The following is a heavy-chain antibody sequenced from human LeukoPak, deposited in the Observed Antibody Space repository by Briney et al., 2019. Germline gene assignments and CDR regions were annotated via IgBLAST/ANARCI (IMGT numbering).Heavy chain of an antibody. CDR3: AKPTYNSGWFIVS. CDR1: GFTLSSYA. V-gene: IGHV3-23*01. D-gene: IGHD6-19*01. CDR2: ISDTGNT. Sequence: GGSLRLSCAASGFTLSSYAMSWVRQAPGKGLEWVSAISDTGNTYHADSVKGRFTISRDNSKNTLYLHMNSLRAEDTAVYSCAKPTYNSGWFIVSWGQGTLVTVSS. J-gene: IGHJ5*02.